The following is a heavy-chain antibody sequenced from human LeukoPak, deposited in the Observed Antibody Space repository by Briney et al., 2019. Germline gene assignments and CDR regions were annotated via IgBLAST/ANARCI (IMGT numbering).Heavy chain of an antibody. D-gene: IGHD5-18*01. CDR3: ARGPGYSYGLWGANYYYYYMDV. CDR2: MNPNSGNT. J-gene: IGHJ6*03. Sequence: GASVKVSCKASGYTFTSYDINWVRQATGQGLEWMGWMNPNSGNTGYAQKFQGRVTMTRNTSISTAYMELSSLRSEDTAVYYCARGPGYSYGLWGANYYYYYMDVWGKGTTVTVSS. CDR1: GYTFTSYD. V-gene: IGHV1-8*01.